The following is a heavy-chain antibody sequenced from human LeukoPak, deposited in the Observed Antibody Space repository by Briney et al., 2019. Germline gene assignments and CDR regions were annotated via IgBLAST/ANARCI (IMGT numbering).Heavy chain of an antibody. V-gene: IGHV4-39*01. CDR1: GESFSSYY. CDR2: IYYSGST. CDR3: VRLPPTMVRGVIITPDI. J-gene: IGHJ3*02. D-gene: IGHD3-10*01. Sequence: SETLSLTCAFYGESFSSYYWGWIRQPPGKGLEWIGSIYYSGSTYYNPSLKSRVTISVDTSKNQFSLKLSSVTAADTAVYYCVRLPPTMVRGVIITPDIWGQGTMVTVSS.